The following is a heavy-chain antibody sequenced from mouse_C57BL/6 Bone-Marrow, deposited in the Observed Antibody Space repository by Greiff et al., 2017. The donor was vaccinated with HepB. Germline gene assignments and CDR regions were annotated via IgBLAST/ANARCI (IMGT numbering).Heavy chain of an antibody. D-gene: IGHD2-5*01. J-gene: IGHJ3*01. CDR2: ISSGSSTI. CDR3: AREDYSNYWFAY. V-gene: IGHV5-17*01. CDR1: GFTFSDYG. Sequence: EVKLVESGGGLVKPGGSLKFSCAASGFTFSDYGMHWVRQAPETGLEWVAYISSGSSTIYYADTVKGRFTISRDNAKNTLFLQMTSLRSEDTAMYYCAREDYSNYWFAYWGQGTLVTVSA.